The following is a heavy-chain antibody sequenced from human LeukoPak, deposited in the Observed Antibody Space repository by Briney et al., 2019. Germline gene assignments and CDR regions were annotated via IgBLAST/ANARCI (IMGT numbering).Heavy chain of an antibody. CDR3: ARARRGSSWRPYYYYYMDV. Sequence: SSETLSLTCIISDDSISSSTYYWSWIRQPPGKGLEWIGEINDSRSTNYNPSLKSRVTISVDTSKKQFSLKMRSVTAADTAVYYCARARRGSSWRPYYYYYMDVWGKGTTVTVSS. CDR1: DDSISSSTYY. CDR2: INDSRST. D-gene: IGHD6-13*01. V-gene: IGHV4-39*07. J-gene: IGHJ6*03.